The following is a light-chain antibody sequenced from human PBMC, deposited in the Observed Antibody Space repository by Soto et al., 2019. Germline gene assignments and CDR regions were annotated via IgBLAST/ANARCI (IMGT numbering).Light chain of an antibody. V-gene: IGKV1-27*01. CDR3: QKYNSAPLT. CDR2: GAS. Sequence: DIQMTQSPSSLSASVGDRVTISCRARQGISTYLAWYQQKPGKVPKLLIYGASTLQSGVPSRFSGSGAGTDFTLTISSLQPEDGATYYCQKYNSAPLTFGGGTKVEIK. J-gene: IGKJ4*01. CDR1: QGISTY.